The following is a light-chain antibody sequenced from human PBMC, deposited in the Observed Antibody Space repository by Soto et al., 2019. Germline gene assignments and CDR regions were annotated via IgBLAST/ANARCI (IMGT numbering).Light chain of an antibody. CDR1: QDISNY. Sequence: IQMTQSPSSLSASVGDRVTITCQASQDISNYLNWYLHKAGEAPKLLIYDASNLETGVPSRFSGGGSGTDFNFTISNLQPEDIATYYCQQYSNFPFTFGPGTKVDIK. V-gene: IGKV1-33*01. CDR2: DAS. J-gene: IGKJ3*01. CDR3: QQYSNFPFT.